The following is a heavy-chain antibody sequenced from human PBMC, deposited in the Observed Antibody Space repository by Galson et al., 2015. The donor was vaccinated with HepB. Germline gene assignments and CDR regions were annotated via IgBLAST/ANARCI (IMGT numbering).Heavy chain of an antibody. V-gene: IGHV1-2*04. CDR1: GYTFTGYY. J-gene: IGHJ3*02. D-gene: IGHD3-22*01. CDR3: ARDGYYDSSGYYDI. Sequence: SVKVSCKASGYTFTGYYMHWVRQAPGQGLEWMGWINPNSGGTNYAQKFQGWVTMTRDTSISTAYMELSRLRSDDTAVYYCARDGYYDSSGYYDIWGQGTMVTVSS. CDR2: INPNSGGT.